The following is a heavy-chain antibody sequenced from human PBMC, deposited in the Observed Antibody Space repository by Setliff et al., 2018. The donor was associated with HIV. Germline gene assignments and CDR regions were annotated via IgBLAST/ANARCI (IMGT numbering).Heavy chain of an antibody. CDR3: ARHRIDISLLVVQDPGPFDI. CDR2: IYPQDSDT. J-gene: IGHJ3*02. D-gene: IGHD3-3*02. CDR1: GYSFSNHW. V-gene: IGHV5-51*01. Sequence: GESLKISCTGSGYSFSNHWIGWVRQMPGRGLEWVAIIYPQDSDTRYSPSFEGHVTISADTSRYTAYLQWRALRASDTAIYYCARHRIDISLLVVQDPGPFDIWGHGTMVTVSS.